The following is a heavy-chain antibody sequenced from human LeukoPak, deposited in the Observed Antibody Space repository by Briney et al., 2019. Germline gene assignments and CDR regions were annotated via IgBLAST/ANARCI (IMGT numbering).Heavy chain of an antibody. D-gene: IGHD3-10*01. CDR2: IYPGDSDT. J-gene: IGHJ4*02. CDR3: ARHKITMVRGVNNADPDY. V-gene: IGHV5-51*01. CDR1: GYSFTSYW. Sequence: GEFLKISCKGSGYSFTSYWIGWVRQMPGKGLEWMGIIYPGDSDTRYSPSFQGQVTISADKSISTAYLQWSSLKASDTAMYYCARHKITMVRGVNNADPDYWGQGTLVTVSS.